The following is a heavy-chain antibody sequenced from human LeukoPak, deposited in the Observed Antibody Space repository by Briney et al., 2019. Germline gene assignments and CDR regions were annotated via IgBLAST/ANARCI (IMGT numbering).Heavy chain of an antibody. CDR3: ERDDGFSSYSY. J-gene: IGHJ4*02. V-gene: IGHV3-7*01. Sequence: GGSLRLSCAASGFTFSSYWMTWVRQAPGKGLEWVANMNLDGREKYYVDSVKGRFTISRDNAKNSLYLQMNSLTAEDTAVYYCERDDGFSSYSYWGEGALVTVSS. CDR2: MNLDGREK. CDR1: GFTFSSYW. D-gene: IGHD3/OR15-3a*01.